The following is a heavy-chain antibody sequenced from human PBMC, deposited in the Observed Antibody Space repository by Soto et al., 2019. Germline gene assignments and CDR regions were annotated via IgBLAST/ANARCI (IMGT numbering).Heavy chain of an antibody. V-gene: IGHV3-48*02. CDR3: ARGTYYFWSVYYYYNYYVIDF. Sequence: PGGSLRLSCAASGCTFISYSMNWVRQAPWKGLEWVSYISSGSSTIYYADSVKGRFTISRDNAKNSLYLQMNSLRDEDTAVYYCARGTYYFWSVYYYYNYYVIDFSGHWTSVLVSS. CDR1: GCTFISYS. D-gene: IGHD3-3*01. CDR2: ISSGSSTI. J-gene: IGHJ6*02.